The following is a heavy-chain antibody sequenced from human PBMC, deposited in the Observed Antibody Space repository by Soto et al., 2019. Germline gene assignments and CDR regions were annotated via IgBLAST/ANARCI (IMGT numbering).Heavy chain of an antibody. CDR3: ARVARELAH. Sequence: GGSLRLSCAASGFTFSDYYMTWIRQAPGKGLEYLSYISGSGSVIYYADSVKGRFTVSGDNAENSQYLQMSSLRAEDTAVYYCARVARELAHWGQGTLVTVSS. CDR1: GFTFSDYY. D-gene: IGHD1-7*01. CDR2: ISGSGSVI. J-gene: IGHJ4*02. V-gene: IGHV3-11*01.